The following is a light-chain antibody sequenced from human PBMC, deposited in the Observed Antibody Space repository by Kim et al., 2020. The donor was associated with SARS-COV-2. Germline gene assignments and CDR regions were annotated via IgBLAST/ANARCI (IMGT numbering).Light chain of an antibody. Sequence: QTVVTQEPSFSVSPGGTVTLTCGLSYGSVSTSYYPSWYQQTPGQAPRTLIYSTNTRSSGVPDRFSGSILGNKAALTITGAQADDESDYYCVLYKGSGISVFGGVTQLTVL. V-gene: IGLV8-61*01. J-gene: IGLJ2*01. CDR3: VLYKGSGISV. CDR1: YGSVSTSYY. CDR2: STN.